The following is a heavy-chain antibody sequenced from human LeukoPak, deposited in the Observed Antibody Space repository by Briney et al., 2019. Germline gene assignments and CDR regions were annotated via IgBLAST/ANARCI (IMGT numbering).Heavy chain of an antibody. CDR3: ARRIVAHWYLDL. J-gene: IGHJ2*01. D-gene: IGHD5-12*01. Sequence: GESLKISCQASGYNFIRYWIGWVRQKPGQGLEWIGIIYPADSDTKYSPSFQGHVTISVDESISTTYLQWTSLNTSDTAMYFCARRIVAHWYLDLWGRGTLVTFSS. V-gene: IGHV5-51*01. CDR2: IYPADSDT. CDR1: GYNFIRYW.